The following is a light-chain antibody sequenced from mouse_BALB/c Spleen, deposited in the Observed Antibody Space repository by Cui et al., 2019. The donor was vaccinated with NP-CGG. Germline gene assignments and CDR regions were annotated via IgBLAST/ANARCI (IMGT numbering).Light chain of an antibody. CDR1: TRAVTTSNY. V-gene: IGLV1*01. Sequence: QAVVSQESALTTSRGETVTLTCRSSTRAVTTSNYANWVQEKPDHLFTGLIGGTNNRAPGVPARFSGSLIGDKAALPITGAQTEDEAIYFCALWYSNHWVFGGGTKLTVL. J-gene: IGLJ1*01. CDR2: GTN. CDR3: ALWYSNHWV.